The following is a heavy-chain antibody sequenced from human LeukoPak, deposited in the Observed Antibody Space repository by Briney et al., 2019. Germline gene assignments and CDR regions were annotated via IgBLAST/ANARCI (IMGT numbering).Heavy chain of an antibody. CDR1: VFTFCDYS. V-gene: IGHV3-48*02. D-gene: IGHD7-27*01. Sequence: GGTLRLSCAASVFTFCDYSMNCVRRAPGKGREWISYIDTSSSTKYYADSVMGRFTNSRENAKESLYLQMNSLRDENTAVYYCAREDDSWGPNNLDLWGQGTMVTVSS. CDR2: IDTSSSTK. J-gene: IGHJ3*01. CDR3: AREDDSWGPNNLDL.